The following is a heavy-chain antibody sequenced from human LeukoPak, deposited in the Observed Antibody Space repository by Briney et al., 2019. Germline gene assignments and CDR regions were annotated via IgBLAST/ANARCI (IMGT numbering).Heavy chain of an antibody. CDR2: IYSGGST. D-gene: IGHD7-27*01. V-gene: IGHV3-66*02. J-gene: IGHJ4*02. CDR3: ARNWGEVWFDY. Sequence: GGSLRLSCAASGFTVSSNYMSRVRQAPGKGLEWVSVIYSGGSTYYADSVKGRFTISRDNSKNTLYLQMNSLRAEDTAVYYCARNWGEVWFDYWGQGTLVTVSS. CDR1: GFTVSSNY.